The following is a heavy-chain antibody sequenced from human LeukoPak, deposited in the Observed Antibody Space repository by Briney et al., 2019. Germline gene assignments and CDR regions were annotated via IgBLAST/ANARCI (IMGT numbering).Heavy chain of an antibody. CDR3: ARDTHYYGSGSPAFDF. Sequence: QTGGSLRLSCAASGFTFSSYSMNWVRQAPGKGLEWISYISFSSGTIHYADSVKGRFTISRDNAKNSLYLQMNSQKAEDTALYYCARDTHYYGSGSPAFDFWGRGTMVTVSS. CDR2: ISFSSGTI. J-gene: IGHJ3*01. V-gene: IGHV3-48*01. CDR1: GFTFSSYS. D-gene: IGHD3-10*01.